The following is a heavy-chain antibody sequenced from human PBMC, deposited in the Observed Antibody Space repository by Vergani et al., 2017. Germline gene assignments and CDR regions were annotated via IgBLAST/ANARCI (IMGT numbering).Heavy chain of an antibody. V-gene: IGHV3-30*18. D-gene: IGHD3-3*01. CDR3: AKTPYYDFWSGYSPFDY. J-gene: IGHJ4*02. CDR2: ISYDGSNK. CDR1: GFTFSSYG. Sequence: QVQLVESGGGVVQPGRSLRLSCAASGFTFSSYGMHWVRQAPGKGLEWVAVISYDGSNKYYADSVKGRFTISRGNSKNTLYLQMNSLRAEDTAVYYCAKTPYYDFWSGYSPFDYWGQGTLVTVSS.